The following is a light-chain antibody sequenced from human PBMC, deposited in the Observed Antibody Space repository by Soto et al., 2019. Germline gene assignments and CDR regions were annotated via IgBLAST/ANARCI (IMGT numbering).Light chain of an antibody. CDR3: QQYSAYPLT. Sequence: DIHVTQSPSILSESVGDRVTITCRASENIYVYLAWYQQKPGEAPKLLIYWASTLVSGVPSRFTGGESGTEFTLTISDLQPDDFATYFCQQYSAYPLTFGGVTKVDVK. V-gene: IGKV1-5*03. CDR1: ENIYVY. J-gene: IGKJ4*01. CDR2: WAS.